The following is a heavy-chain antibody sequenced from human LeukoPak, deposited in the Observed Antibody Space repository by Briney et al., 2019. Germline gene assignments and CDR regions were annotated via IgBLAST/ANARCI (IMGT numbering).Heavy chain of an antibody. CDR2: IIPIFGTA. CDR1: GGTFSSYA. D-gene: IGHD3-3*01. CDR3: ARDYDFWSGGTGY. V-gene: IGHV1-69*05. Sequence: SVKVSCKASGGTFSSYAISWVRQAPGQGLEWMGGIIPIFGTANYAQKLQGRVTMTTDTSTSTAYMELRSLRSDDTAVYYCARDYDFWSGGTGYWGQGTLVTVSS. J-gene: IGHJ4*02.